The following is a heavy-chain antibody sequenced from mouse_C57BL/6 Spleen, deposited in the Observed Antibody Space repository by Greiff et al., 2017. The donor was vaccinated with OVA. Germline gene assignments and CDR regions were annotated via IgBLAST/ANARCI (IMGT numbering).Heavy chain of an antibody. CDR3: ARPGSSYDYYAMDY. V-gene: IGHV5-12*01. J-gene: IGHJ4*01. Sequence: EVKLEESGGGLVQPGGSLKLSCAASGFTFSDYYMYWVRQTPEKRLEWVAYISNGGGSTYYPDTVKGRFTISRDNAKNTLYLQMSRLKSEDTAMYYCARPGSSYDYYAMDYWGQGTSVTVSS. CDR1: GFTFSDYY. D-gene: IGHD1-1*01. CDR2: ISNGGGST.